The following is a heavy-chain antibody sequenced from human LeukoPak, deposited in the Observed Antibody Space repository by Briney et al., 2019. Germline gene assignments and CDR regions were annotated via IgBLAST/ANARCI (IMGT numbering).Heavy chain of an antibody. Sequence: GGSLRLSCAASGFTFSSYAMSWVGQAPGKGLEWVSAISGSGGSTYYADSVKGRFTISRDNSRNTLYLQMNSLRAEDTAVYYCAKREGDYYDSSGYPPFDYWGQGTLVTVSS. CDR3: AKREGDYYDSSGYPPFDY. CDR1: GFTFSSYA. J-gene: IGHJ4*02. V-gene: IGHV3-23*01. D-gene: IGHD3-22*01. CDR2: ISGSGGST.